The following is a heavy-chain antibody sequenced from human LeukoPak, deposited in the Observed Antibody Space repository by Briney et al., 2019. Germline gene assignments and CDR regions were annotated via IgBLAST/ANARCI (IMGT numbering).Heavy chain of an antibody. CDR3: ARATRTLSGMDV. D-gene: IGHD3/OR15-3a*01. Sequence: SETLSLTCTVSGGSISSYYWSWIRQPPGKGLKWIGYIYYSGSTNYNPSLKSRVTISVDTSKNQFSLKLSSVTAADTAVYYCARATRTLSGMDVWGQGTTVTVSS. CDR1: GGSISSYY. CDR2: IYYSGST. J-gene: IGHJ6*02. V-gene: IGHV4-59*01.